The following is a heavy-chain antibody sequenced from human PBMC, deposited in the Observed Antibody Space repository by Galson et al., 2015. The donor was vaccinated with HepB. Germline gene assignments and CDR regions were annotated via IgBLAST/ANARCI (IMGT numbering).Heavy chain of an antibody. CDR3: ARDGGDAMDV. Sequence: SLRLSCAASGFTFSNNNMHWVRQAPGEGLEWVAVIWFDGTNKFHGDSVKGRFTISRDNSNNTLFLQMSSLRAEDTAVYYCARDGGDAMDVWGQGTTVTVSS. CDR2: IWFDGTNK. V-gene: IGHV3-33*08. J-gene: IGHJ6*02. D-gene: IGHD3-16*01. CDR1: GFTFSNNN.